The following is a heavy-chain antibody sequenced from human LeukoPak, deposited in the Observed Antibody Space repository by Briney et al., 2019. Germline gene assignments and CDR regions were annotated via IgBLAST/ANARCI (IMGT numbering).Heavy chain of an antibody. D-gene: IGHD3-9*01. CDR1: GGSISSSSYY. V-gene: IGHV4-39*01. CDR3: ARRYYDILTGPGWFDP. J-gene: IGHJ5*02. Sequence: PSETLSLTCTVSGGSISSSSYYWGWIRQPPGKGLEWIGSIYYSGSTYYNPSLKSRVTISVDTSKNQFSLKLSSVTAADTAVYYCARRYYDILTGPGWFDPWGQGTLVTASS. CDR2: IYYSGST.